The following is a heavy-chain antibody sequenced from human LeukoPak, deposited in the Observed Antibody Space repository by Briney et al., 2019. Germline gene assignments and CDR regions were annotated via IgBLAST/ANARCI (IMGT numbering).Heavy chain of an antibody. CDR3: ARDLGDYGDYVYDYYYYMDV. Sequence: GGSLRLSCAASGFTFSSYWMSWVRQAPGKGLEWVANIKQDGSEKYYVDSVKGRFTISRDNAKNSLYLQMNSLRAEDTAVYYRARDLGDYGDYVYDYYYYMDVWGKGTTVTVSS. V-gene: IGHV3-7*01. CDR2: IKQDGSEK. D-gene: IGHD4-17*01. J-gene: IGHJ6*03. CDR1: GFTFSSYW.